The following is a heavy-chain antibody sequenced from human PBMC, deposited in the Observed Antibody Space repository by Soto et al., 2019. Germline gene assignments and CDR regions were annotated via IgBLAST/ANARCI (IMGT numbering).Heavy chain of an antibody. D-gene: IGHD2-15*01. J-gene: IGHJ6*01. CDR1: GYSFTSYW. CDR3: SRRGCNPVGYGLAV. V-gene: IGHV5-10-1*01. Sequence: EESLKISCKGSGYSFTSYWISWVRQMPGKGLEWMGRIDPSDSYTNYSPSFQGHVTISADKSISTAYLQWSSLKASDTAMYYCSRRGCNPVGYGLAVWGQGTTVPVSS. CDR2: IDPSDSYT.